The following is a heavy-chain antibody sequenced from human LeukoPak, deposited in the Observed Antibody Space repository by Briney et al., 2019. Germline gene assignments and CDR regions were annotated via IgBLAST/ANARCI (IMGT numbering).Heavy chain of an antibody. CDR2: IHYTGST. CDR1: GGSISSSSFY. CDR3: ATYYMDV. V-gene: IGHV4-39*07. Sequence: PSETLSLTCTVSGGSISSSSFYWGWIRQPPGKGLEWIGNIHYTGSTYYNPSLKSRVTMSVDTSKNQFSLKLTSVSAADTAVYYCATYYMDVWGKGTTFTVSS. J-gene: IGHJ6*03.